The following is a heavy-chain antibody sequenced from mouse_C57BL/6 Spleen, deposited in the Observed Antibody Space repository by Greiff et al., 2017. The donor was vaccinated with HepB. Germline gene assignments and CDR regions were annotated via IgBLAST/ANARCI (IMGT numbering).Heavy chain of an antibody. J-gene: IGHJ1*03. CDR3: TTHYGSSYEYFDV. Sequence: EVQLQESGAELVRPGASVKLSCTASGFNIKDDYMHWVKQRPEQGLEWIGWIDPENGDTEYASKFQGKATITADTSSNTAYLQLSSLTSEDTAVYYCTTHYGSSYEYFDVWGTGTTVTVSS. V-gene: IGHV14-4*01. CDR2: IDPENGDT. CDR1: GFNIKDDY. D-gene: IGHD1-1*01.